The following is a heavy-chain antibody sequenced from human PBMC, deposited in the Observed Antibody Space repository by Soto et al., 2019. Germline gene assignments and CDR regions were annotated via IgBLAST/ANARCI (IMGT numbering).Heavy chain of an antibody. V-gene: IGHV1-46*01. CDR2: INPSGGST. Sequence: QVQLVQSGAEVKKPGASVKVSCKASGYTFTSYYMHWVRQAPGQGLEWMGIINPSGGSTSYAQKFQGRVTMTRDTSTSTVYMERSSLRSEDTAVYYCAREGGFGESRYYYYGMDVWGQGTTVTVSS. J-gene: IGHJ6*02. D-gene: IGHD3-10*01. CDR1: GYTFTSYY. CDR3: AREGGFGESRYYYYGMDV.